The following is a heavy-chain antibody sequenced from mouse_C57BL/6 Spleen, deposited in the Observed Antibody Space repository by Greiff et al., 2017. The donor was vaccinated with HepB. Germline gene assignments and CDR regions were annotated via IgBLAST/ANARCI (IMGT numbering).Heavy chain of an antibody. CDR1: GYTFTSYW. Sequence: VQLQQPGAELVRPGSSVKLSCKASGYTFTSYWMDWVKQRPGQGLEWIGNIYPSDSETHYNQKFKDKATLTVDKSSSTAYMQLSSLTSEDSAVYYCARGGYYGSSYDYYAMDYWGQGTSVTVSS. V-gene: IGHV1-61*01. CDR2: IYPSDSET. J-gene: IGHJ4*01. CDR3: ARGGYYGSSYDYYAMDY. D-gene: IGHD1-1*01.